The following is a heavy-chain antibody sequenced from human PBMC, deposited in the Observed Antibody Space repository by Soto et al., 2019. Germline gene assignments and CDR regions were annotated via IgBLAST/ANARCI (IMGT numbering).Heavy chain of an antibody. D-gene: IGHD3-10*01. CDR1: GFTFSSYG. Sequence: GWLRRSCTASGFTFSSYGMHWVRQAPGKGLEWVAVISYDGSNKYYADSVKSRFTISRDNCKNTLYLQMNSLRAEDTAVYYCAKDGESLDYWGQGTLVTVSS. V-gene: IGHV3-30*18. CDR2: ISYDGSNK. CDR3: AKDGESLDY. J-gene: IGHJ4*02.